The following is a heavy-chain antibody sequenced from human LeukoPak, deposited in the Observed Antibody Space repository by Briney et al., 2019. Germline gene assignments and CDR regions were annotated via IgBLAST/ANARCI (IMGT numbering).Heavy chain of an antibody. CDR3: ARVREGAIYSDY. Sequence: GGSVRLSCAASGFTFDDYGMSWVRQAPGKGLEWVSGINWNGGSTGYADSVKGRFTISRDNAKNSLYLQMNSLRAEDTALYYCARVREGAIYSDYWGQGTLVTVSS. V-gene: IGHV3-20*04. CDR2: INWNGGST. CDR1: GFTFDDYG. D-gene: IGHD1-26*01. J-gene: IGHJ4*02.